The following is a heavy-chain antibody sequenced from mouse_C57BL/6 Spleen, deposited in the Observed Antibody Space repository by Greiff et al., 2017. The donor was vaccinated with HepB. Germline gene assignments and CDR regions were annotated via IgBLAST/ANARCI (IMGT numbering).Heavy chain of an antibody. J-gene: IGHJ2*01. V-gene: IGHV1-26*01. CDR2: INPNNGGT. Sequence: EVQLQQSGPELVKPGASVKISCKASGYTFTDYYMNWVKQSHGKSLEWIGDINPNNGGTSYNQKFKGKATLTVDKSSSTAYMELRSLTSEDSAVYYCARMAPNFDYWGQGTTLTVSS. CDR1: GYTFTDYY. CDR3: ARMAPNFDY.